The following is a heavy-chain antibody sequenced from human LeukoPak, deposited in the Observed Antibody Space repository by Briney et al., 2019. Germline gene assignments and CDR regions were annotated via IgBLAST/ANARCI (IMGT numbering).Heavy chain of an antibody. D-gene: IGHD3-10*01. Sequence: GGSLRLSCAASGFTFSSHGMHWVRQAPGKGLEWVAVIWFDGSNKYYGDSVKGRFTISRDNSKNTLYLQMNSLRAEDTAVYYCARGSSWFGELLDQFDYWGQGTLVTVSS. CDR2: IWFDGSNK. J-gene: IGHJ4*02. V-gene: IGHV3-33*01. CDR3: ARGSSWFGELLDQFDY. CDR1: GFTFSSHG.